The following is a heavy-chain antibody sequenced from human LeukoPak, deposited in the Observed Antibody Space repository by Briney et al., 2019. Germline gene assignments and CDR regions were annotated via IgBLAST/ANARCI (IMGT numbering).Heavy chain of an antibody. CDR1: CSSISSYH. D-gene: IGHD6-13*01. CDR2: LSASGST. V-gene: IGHV4-4*07. J-gene: IGHJ5*02. Sequence: SETLSLTCTVSCSSISSYHWTWIRQPAGKGLEWIGRLSASGSTNFNPSLKSRVTISVDKSKKQFSLKVSSVTAADTAVYYCARDADGAAQFDPWGQGTLVTVSS. CDR3: ARDADGAAQFDP.